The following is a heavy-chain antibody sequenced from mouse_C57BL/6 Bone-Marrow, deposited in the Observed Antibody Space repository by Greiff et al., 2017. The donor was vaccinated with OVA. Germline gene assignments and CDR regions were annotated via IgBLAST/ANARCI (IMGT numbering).Heavy chain of an antibody. V-gene: IGHV12-3*01. Sequence: VKLVESGPGLVKPSQSLFLTCSITGFPITSGYYWIWIRQSPGKPLEWMGYITHSGETFYNPSLQSPISITRETSKNQFFLQLNSVTTEDTAMYYCAGVPFYYGSSFYFDYWGQGTTLTVSS. J-gene: IGHJ2*01. CDR1: GFPITSGYY. CDR2: ITHSGET. D-gene: IGHD1-1*01. CDR3: AGVPFYYGSSFYFDY.